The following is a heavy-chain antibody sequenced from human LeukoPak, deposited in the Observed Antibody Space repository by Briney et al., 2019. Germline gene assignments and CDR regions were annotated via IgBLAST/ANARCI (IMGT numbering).Heavy chain of an antibody. D-gene: IGHD2-21*01. J-gene: IGHJ1*01. Sequence: GGSLRLSCAASGFTFSSYAMSWVRQAPGKGLEWVSAISGSGGSTYYPDSVKGRFTISRDGSKNTLYLQLNSLRTEDTAIYYCVREREESNSEHWGQGTLVTVSS. CDR1: GFTFSSYA. CDR3: VREREESNSEH. CDR2: ISGSGGST. V-gene: IGHV3-23*01.